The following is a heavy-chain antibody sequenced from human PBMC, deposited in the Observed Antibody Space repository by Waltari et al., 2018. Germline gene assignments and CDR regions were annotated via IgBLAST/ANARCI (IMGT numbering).Heavy chain of an antibody. Sequence: EVQLVQSGAEVKKPGESLKISCKGSGYSFTSYWIGWVRQMTGKGLEWMGIIYPLDIATRYSPAFQGKVTISADKSISTAYLQWSSLKASDTAMYYCARLCAWSSSCGAFDIWGQGTMVTVSS. D-gene: IGHD6-13*01. V-gene: IGHV5-51*03. CDR3: ARLCAWSSSCGAFDI. CDR2: IYPLDIAT. J-gene: IGHJ3*02. CDR1: GYSFTSYW.